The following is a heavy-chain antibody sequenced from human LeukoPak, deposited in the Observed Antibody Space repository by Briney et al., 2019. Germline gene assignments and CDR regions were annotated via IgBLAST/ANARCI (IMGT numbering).Heavy chain of an antibody. D-gene: IGHD3-10*01. V-gene: IGHV3-30*18. CDR1: GFTFSTFG. J-gene: IGHJ4*02. CDR2: ISYDGSNK. Sequence: GGSLRLSCAASGFTFSTFGMHWVRQTPGKGLEWVAVISYDGSNKYYADSVKGRFTISRDNSKNTLSLQMNSLRAEDTAVYYCAKDGLWFGELLYQPDYWGQGTLVTVSS. CDR3: AKDGLWFGELLYQPDY.